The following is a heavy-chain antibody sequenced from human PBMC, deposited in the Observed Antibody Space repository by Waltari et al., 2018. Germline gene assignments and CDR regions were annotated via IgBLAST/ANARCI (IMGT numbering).Heavy chain of an antibody. J-gene: IGHJ4*02. CDR1: GFTFSSSC. CDR2: INPDGRTT. Sequence: EVQLVESGGGLLQPGGSLRLSCAASGFTFSSSCIHWVRQPPGKGLVWVSRINPDGRTTNYADSVRGRLTISRDNAQNTVYLEMNSLRAEDTAVYFCTRGGNYYFDYWGRGTLVTVSS. D-gene: IGHD5-12*01. CDR3: TRGGNYYFDY. V-gene: IGHV3-74*01.